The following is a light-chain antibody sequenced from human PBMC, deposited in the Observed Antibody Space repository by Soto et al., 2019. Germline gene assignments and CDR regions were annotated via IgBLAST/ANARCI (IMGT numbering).Light chain of an antibody. J-gene: IGKJ5*01. V-gene: IGKV3-20*01. CDR2: GAS. CDR3: QQYGDSPIT. Sequence: EIVLTQSPATLSLSPGERATLSCRASQSVTSTYLAWYQQKPGQAPRLLISGASSRATGVPDRFSGNGSGTDFTLTITGLEPEDFALYYCQQYGDSPITFGQGTRLEIK. CDR1: QSVTSTY.